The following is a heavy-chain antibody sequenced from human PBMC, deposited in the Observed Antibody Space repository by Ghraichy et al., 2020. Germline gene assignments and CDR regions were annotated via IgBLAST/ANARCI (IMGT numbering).Heavy chain of an antibody. CDR2: INPNSGGT. D-gene: IGHD1-20*01. Sequence: ASVKVSCKASGYTFTGYYMHWVRQAPGQGLEWMGWINPNSGGTNYAQKFQGRVTMTRDTSISTAYMELSRLRSDDTAVYYCARSGYNWNEIALFDYWGQGTLVTVSS. J-gene: IGHJ4*02. CDR1: GYTFTGYY. CDR3: ARSGYNWNEIALFDY. V-gene: IGHV1-2*02.